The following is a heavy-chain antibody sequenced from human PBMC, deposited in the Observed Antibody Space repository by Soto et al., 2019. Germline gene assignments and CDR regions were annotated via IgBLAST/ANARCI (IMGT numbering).Heavy chain of an antibody. D-gene: IGHD4-17*01. CDR3: ARTQDSTVSTFGDY. CDR1: GFTFSSYS. J-gene: IGHJ4*02. CDR2: ISSSSRYI. Sequence: KTGGSLRLSCAASGFTFSSYSMNWVRQAPGRGLEWGSSISSSSRYIYYEDSGKGRFTISRDNAKNSLYLQMNSLRAEDTAVYYCARTQDSTVSTFGDYWGQGTLVTVSS. V-gene: IGHV3-21*01.